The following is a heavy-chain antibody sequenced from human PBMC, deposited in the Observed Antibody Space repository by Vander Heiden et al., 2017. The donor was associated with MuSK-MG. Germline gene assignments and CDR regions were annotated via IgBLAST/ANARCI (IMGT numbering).Heavy chain of an antibody. CDR3: ARHRVDTAMLQEAFDI. V-gene: IGHV5-51*01. Sequence: EVQLVQSGAEVKKPGESLKNSCKGSGYSFTSYWIGWVRQMPGKGLEWMGIIYPGDSDNRYSPSFQGQVTISADKSISTAYLQWSSLKASDTAMYYCARHRVDTAMLQEAFDIWGQGTMVTVSS. D-gene: IGHD5-18*01. J-gene: IGHJ3*02. CDR2: IYPGDSDN. CDR1: GYSFTSYW.